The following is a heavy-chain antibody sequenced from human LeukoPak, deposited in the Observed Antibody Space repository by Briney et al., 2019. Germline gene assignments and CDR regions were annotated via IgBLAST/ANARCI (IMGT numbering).Heavy chain of an antibody. D-gene: IGHD5-18*01. V-gene: IGHV4-34*01. J-gene: IGHJ6*03. CDR2: INHSGST. Sequence: SETLSLTCAVYGGSFSGYYWSWIRQPPGKGLEWIGEINHSGSTNYNPSLKSRVTISVDTSKNQFSLKLSSVTAADTAVYYCARANRGYSYGYPNYYYYMDVWGKGTTVTVSS. CDR1: GGSFSGYY. CDR3: ARANRGYSYGYPNYYYYMDV.